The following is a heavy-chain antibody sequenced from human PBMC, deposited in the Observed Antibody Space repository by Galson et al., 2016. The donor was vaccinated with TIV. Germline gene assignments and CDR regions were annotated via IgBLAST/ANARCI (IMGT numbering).Heavy chain of an antibody. CDR2: VSYDGSNK. V-gene: IGHV3-30-3*01. D-gene: IGHD6-19*01. CDR3: GSGLWEWLERVNGGDFDY. Sequence: SLRLSCAASGFIFDRYAMHWVRQAPGKGLEWVAVVSYDGSNKYYAESVKGRFTISRDNSKNTLYLQMKSLRAEDTAVYSCGSGLWEWLERVNGGDFDYWGQGTLVTVSS. CDR1: GFIFDRYA. J-gene: IGHJ4*02.